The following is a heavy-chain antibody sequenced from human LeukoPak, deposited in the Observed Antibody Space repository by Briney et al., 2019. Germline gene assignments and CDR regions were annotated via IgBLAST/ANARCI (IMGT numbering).Heavy chain of an antibody. V-gene: IGHV4-4*02. J-gene: IGHJ4*02. D-gene: IGHD6-19*01. Sequence: SETLSLTCAVSGGSISSSNWWSWGRQPPGKGLEWIGEIYHSGSTNYIPSLKSRVTISVDKSKNQFSLRLSSVTAADTAVYYCASKWLGLNYWGQGTLVTVSS. CDR1: GGSISSSNW. CDR3: ASKWLGLNY. CDR2: IYHSGST.